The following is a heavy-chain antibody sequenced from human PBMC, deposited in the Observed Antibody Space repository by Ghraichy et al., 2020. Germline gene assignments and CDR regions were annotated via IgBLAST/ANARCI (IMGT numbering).Heavy chain of an antibody. Sequence: LSLTCAASGFTFSSYGMHWVRQAPGKGLDWVAVISYEGRLQYYADSVKGRFTISRDNSKNTLYLQMNSLRAEDTAVYYCAKESRTKVANGLDYWGQGTLFTVSP. V-gene: IGHV3-30*18. J-gene: IGHJ4*02. CDR2: ISYEGRLQ. D-gene: IGHD4-11*01. CDR3: AKESRTKVANGLDY. CDR1: GFTFSSYG.